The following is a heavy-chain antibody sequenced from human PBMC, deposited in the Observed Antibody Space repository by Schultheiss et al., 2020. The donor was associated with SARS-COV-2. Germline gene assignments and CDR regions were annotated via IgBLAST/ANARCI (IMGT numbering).Heavy chain of an antibody. Sequence: GGSLRLSCAASGFTFSGSAMHWVRQASGKGLEWVGRIRSKANSYATAYAASVKGRFTISRDDSKNTAYLQMNSLKTEDTAVYYCTCYYDSSGGDYWGQGTLVTVSS. V-gene: IGHV3-73*01. CDR3: TCYYDSSGGDY. CDR2: IRSKANSYAT. J-gene: IGHJ4*02. CDR1: GFTFSGSA. D-gene: IGHD3-22*01.